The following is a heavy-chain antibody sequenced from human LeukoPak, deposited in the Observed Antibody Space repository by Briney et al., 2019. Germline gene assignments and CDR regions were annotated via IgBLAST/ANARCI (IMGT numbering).Heavy chain of an antibody. CDR1: GFPFETNA. Sequence: GGSLRLSCSTSGFPFETNAMSGVRQAPGKGRGWGATLGNTQTFYADSVTGRFTISRDNSKNTVNLQMNRLRVEDTAIYYCAKDWIQFNRVFDCFDSWGQGTLVTVSS. CDR2: LGNTQT. V-gene: IGHV3-23*01. CDR3: AKDWIQFNRVFDCFDS. D-gene: IGHD5-18*01. J-gene: IGHJ4*02.